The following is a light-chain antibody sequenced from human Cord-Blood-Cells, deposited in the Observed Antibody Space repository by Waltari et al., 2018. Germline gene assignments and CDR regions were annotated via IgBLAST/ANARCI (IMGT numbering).Light chain of an antibody. J-gene: IGKJ4*01. CDR2: AAS. CDR3: QQSYSTPLT. Sequence: DIQTTQSPSPLSAAVGDRVTITCRASQSISSYLNWYQQKPGKAPKLLIYAASSLQSGVPSRFSGSGSGTDFTLTISSLQPEDFATYYCQQSYSTPLTFGGGTKVEIK. CDR1: QSISSY. V-gene: IGKV1-39*01.